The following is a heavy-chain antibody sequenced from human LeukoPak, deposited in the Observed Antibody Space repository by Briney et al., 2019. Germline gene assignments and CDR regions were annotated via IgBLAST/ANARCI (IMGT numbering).Heavy chain of an antibody. CDR3: ARHLTYSGGSARYFDY. CDR2: IHHSENT. Sequence: SETLSLTCAVSGGSISGYYWSWIRQSPGKGLEWIGYIHHSENTNYNPALKSRVTISVDTSKTQFSLKLSSVTAADTAVYYCARHLTYSGGSARYFDYWGQGILVTVSS. CDR1: GGSISGYY. D-gene: IGHD6-19*01. J-gene: IGHJ4*02. V-gene: IGHV4-59*08.